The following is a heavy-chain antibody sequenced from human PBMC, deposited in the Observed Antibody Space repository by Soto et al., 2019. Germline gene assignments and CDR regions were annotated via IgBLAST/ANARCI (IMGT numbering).Heavy chain of an antibody. Sequence: GESLKISCAASGFTFSNAWMSWVRQAPGKGLEWVGRIKSKTDGGKTDYAAPVKGRFTIFRNDSKNTLYLQMNSLKTDGTAVYYCTTYPRPVGTIFGVVIIDYWGQGTLVTVSS. D-gene: IGHD3-3*01. CDR1: GFTFSNAW. V-gene: IGHV3-15*01. CDR3: TTYPRPVGTIFGVVIIDY. J-gene: IGHJ4*02. CDR2: IKSKTDGGKT.